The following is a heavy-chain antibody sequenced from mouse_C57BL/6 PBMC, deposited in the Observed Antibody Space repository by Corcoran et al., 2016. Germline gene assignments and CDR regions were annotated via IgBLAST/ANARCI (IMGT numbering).Heavy chain of an antibody. CDR3: ARWDYYGSSLCYFDY. CDR1: GYTFTTYG. J-gene: IGHJ2*01. D-gene: IGHD1-1*01. V-gene: IGHV9-3*01. Sequence: QIQLVQSGPELKKPGETVKISCKASGYTFTTYGMSWVKQAPGKGLKWMGWINTYSGVPTYADDFKGRFAFSLETSASTAYLQINNLKNEDTATYFCARWDYYGSSLCYFDYWGQGTTLTVSS. CDR2: INTYSGVP.